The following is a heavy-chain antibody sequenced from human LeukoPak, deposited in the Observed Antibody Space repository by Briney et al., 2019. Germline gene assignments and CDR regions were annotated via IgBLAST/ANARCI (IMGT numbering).Heavy chain of an antibody. CDR2: INHSGIP. Sequence: WDTQSLPCSVWGHPLSSRRYLGASIPQPPARGVEWYGEINHSGIPNYNPSPKSRVTISVDTSKNQFSLKLSSLTAADTAVYYCARLRVRSIVVVTAAQSPFDDWGQGTLVTVSS. J-gene: IGHJ4*02. D-gene: IGHD2-2*01. CDR1: GHPLSSRRYL. V-gene: IGHV4-39*07. CDR3: ARLRVRSIVVVTAAQSPFDD.